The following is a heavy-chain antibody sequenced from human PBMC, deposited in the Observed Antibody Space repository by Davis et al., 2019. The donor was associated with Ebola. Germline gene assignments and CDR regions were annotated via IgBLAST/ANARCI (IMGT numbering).Heavy chain of an antibody. Sequence: GESLKISCAASGFTVSSNYMSWVRQTPGKGLEWVSIIYSGGSTYYADSVKGRFTISRDNSKNTLYLQMNSLRAEDTAVYYCARYRSYGGLYYGMDVWGQGTTVTVSS. D-gene: IGHD4-17*01. V-gene: IGHV3-66*01. CDR2: IYSGGST. J-gene: IGHJ6*02. CDR3: ARYRSYGGLYYGMDV. CDR1: GFTVSSNY.